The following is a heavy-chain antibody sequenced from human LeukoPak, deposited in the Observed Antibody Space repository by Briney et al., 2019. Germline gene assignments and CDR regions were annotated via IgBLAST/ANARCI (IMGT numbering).Heavy chain of an antibody. Sequence: PGGSLSLSRAPSVFTFSSYSMNSVRQAPGKGLEWVSFISSSSSYIYYADSVKGRFTISRDNAKNSLYLQMNSLRAEDTAVYYCARVPQLGGTPIVYWGQGTLVTVSS. CDR2: ISSSSSYI. CDR3: ARVPQLGGTPIVY. V-gene: IGHV3-21*01. J-gene: IGHJ4*02. CDR1: VFTFSSYS. D-gene: IGHD1-26*01.